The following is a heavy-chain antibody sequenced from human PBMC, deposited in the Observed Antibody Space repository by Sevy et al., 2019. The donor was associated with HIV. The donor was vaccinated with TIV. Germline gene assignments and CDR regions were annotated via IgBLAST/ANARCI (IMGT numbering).Heavy chain of an antibody. Sequence: GGSLRLSCAASGFTLTSYTMNWVRQAPGKGLEWVASISATGGSTYYADSVKGRFTISRDVSKGTLYLQMNSLTAQDMAIFYCAKSLQRLLFHPRYFDYWGQGTLVTVSS. CDR3: AKSLQRLLFHPRYFDY. CDR1: GFTLTSYT. V-gene: IGHV3-23*01. J-gene: IGHJ4*02. D-gene: IGHD2-21*01. CDR2: ISATGGST.